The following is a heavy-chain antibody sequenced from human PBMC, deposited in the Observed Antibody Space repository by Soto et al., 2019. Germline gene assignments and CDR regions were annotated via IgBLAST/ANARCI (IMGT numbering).Heavy chain of an antibody. D-gene: IGHD3-3*01. J-gene: IGHJ6*02. V-gene: IGHV3-15*07. CDR3: TTNYDFRYYGMDV. CDR1: GFTFSNAW. Sequence: PGGSPRRSCAASGFTFSNAWMNWVRQAPGKGLEWVGRIKSKTDGGTTDYAAPVKGRFTISRDDSKNTLYLQMNSLKTEDTAVYYCTTNYDFRYYGMDVWGQGTTVTVSS. CDR2: IKSKTDGGTT.